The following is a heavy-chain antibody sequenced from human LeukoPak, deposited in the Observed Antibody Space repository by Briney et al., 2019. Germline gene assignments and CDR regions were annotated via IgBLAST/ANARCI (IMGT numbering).Heavy chain of an antibody. CDR3: ARGLGYYDFWSGYSTDYYYMDV. V-gene: IGHV1-8*01. D-gene: IGHD3-3*01. CDR2: MNPNSGNT. CDR1: GYTFTSYD. J-gene: IGHJ6*03. Sequence: ASVKVSCKASGYTFTSYDINWVRQATGQGLEWMGWMNPNSGNTGYAQKFQGRVTMTRNTSISTAYMELSSLRSEDTAVYYCARGLGYYDFWSGYSTDYYYMDVWGKGTTVTVSS.